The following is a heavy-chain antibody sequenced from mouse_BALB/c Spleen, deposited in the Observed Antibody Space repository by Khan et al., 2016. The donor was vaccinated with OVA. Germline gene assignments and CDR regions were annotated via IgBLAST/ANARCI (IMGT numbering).Heavy chain of an antibody. V-gene: IGHV5-9-4*01. CDR3: ETGFAY. CDR2: ISSGGSYT. J-gene: IGHJ3*01. Sequence: EVELVESGGGLVKPGGSLKLSCAASGFTFSSYAMSWVRQSPEKRLEWVAEISSGGSYTYYPDTVTGQFTISRDNAKNTLYLEMSSLRTDDTAMYYCETGFAYWSQGTLVTVSA. CDR1: GFTFSSYA.